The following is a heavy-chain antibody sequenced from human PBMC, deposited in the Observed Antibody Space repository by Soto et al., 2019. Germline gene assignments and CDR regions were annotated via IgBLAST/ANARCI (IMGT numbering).Heavy chain of an antibody. V-gene: IGHV4-59*08. CDR3: ATTTIFGVAPYYMDV. Sequence: SETLSLTCTVSGGSISSYYWSWIRQPPGKGLEWIGYIYYSGSTNYNPSLKSRVTISVDTSKNQFSLKLSSVTAADTAVYYCATTTIFGVAPYYMDVWGKGTTVTVSS. J-gene: IGHJ6*03. D-gene: IGHD3-3*01. CDR1: GGSISSYY. CDR2: IYYSGST.